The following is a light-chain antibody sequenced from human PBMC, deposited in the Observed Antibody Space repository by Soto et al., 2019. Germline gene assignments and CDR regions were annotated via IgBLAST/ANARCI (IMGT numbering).Light chain of an antibody. Sequence: QSVLTQPASVSGSPGQSITISCTGTSSDVGAYDFVSWYQHSPGKAPKLVTFDVTHRPPGISDRFSCSKSANTASLTISGRQAADEAFYYCSSYTTRSTLVFGGGTKLTVL. CDR3: SSYTTRSTLV. V-gene: IGLV2-14*01. J-gene: IGLJ2*01. CDR2: DVT. CDR1: SSDVGAYDF.